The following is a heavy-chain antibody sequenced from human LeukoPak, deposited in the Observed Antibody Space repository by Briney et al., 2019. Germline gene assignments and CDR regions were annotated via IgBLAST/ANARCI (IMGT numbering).Heavy chain of an antibody. V-gene: IGHV4-39*01. CDR1: GGSISSSNYY. D-gene: IGHD6-19*01. Sequence: SETLSLTCTVSGGSISSSNYYWGWIRQPPGKGLEWIGIIYLSGFTYYSPSLKSRVTISVDTSKNQFSLKLSSVTAADTAVYYCARAVAGPRYFDYWGQGTLVTVSS. CDR3: ARAVAGPRYFDY. J-gene: IGHJ4*02. CDR2: IYLSGFT.